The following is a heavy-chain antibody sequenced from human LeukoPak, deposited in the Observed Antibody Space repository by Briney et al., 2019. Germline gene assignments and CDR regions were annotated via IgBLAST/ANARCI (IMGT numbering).Heavy chain of an antibody. V-gene: IGHV4-39*07. D-gene: IGHD2-21*02. CDR1: GGSISSSSYY. J-gene: IGHJ4*02. CDR3: ARSSSRTAPHWY. CDR2: IYYSGST. Sequence: SETLSLTCTVSGGSISSSSYYWGWIRQPPGKGLEWIGSIYYSGSTYYNPSLKSRVTISVDTSKNQFSLNLSSVTAADTAVYYCARSSSRTAPHWYWGRGTLVTVSS.